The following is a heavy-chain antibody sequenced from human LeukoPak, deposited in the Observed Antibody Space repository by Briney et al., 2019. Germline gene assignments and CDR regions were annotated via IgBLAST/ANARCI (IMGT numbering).Heavy chain of an antibody. CDR2: IYSGATT. CDR1: GFTVMSSF. CDR3: ARGFYATFGYGMDV. D-gene: IGHD2/OR15-2a*01. Sequence: PGGSLRLSCAASGFTVMSSFMSWVRQAPGEGLEWISVIYSGATTYYADSVEGRFIISRDNSKNMLFLQMNSLRVEDTAVYYCARGFYATFGYGMDVWGQGTTVTVSS. J-gene: IGHJ6*01. V-gene: IGHV3-66*01.